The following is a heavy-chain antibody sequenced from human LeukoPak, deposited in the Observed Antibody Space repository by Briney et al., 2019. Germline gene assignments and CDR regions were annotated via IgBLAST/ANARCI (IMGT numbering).Heavy chain of an antibody. D-gene: IGHD4-11*01. J-gene: IGHJ5*02. CDR1: GYTFTSYG. V-gene: IGHV1-18*01. CDR3: ARVVTTVYGNNWFDP. CDR2: ISAYNGDT. Sequence: ASVKVSCKASGYTFTSYGISWVRQAPGQGLEWMGWISAYNGDTNYAQKLQGKVTVTTDTYTSTAYMELRSLRSDDTAVYYCARVVTTVYGNNWFDPWGQGTLVTVSS.